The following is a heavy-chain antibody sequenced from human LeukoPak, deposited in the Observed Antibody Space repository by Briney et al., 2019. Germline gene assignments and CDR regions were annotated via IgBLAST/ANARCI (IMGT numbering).Heavy chain of an antibody. V-gene: IGHV1-18*04. CDR1: VYSTNTYG. CDR2: ISPYSGYT. Sequence: ASVTVSFTASVYSTNTYGVAWVGQAPGQGREWIGWISPYSGYTKYAHALQGRVPMTTDTSTTTSYMELRSLRSDDTAVYFCANVAKGRYFFYYMDAWGKGTTVTVS. J-gene: IGHJ6*03. CDR3: ANVAKGRYFFYYMDA.